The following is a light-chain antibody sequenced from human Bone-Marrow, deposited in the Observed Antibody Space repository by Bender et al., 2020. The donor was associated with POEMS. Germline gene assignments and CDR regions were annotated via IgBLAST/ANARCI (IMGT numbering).Light chain of an antibody. Sequence: SALTQPASVSGSPGQSITISCTGTSSDVGGFHFVSWYQLHPGKAPKLIIYDVVQRPSGVPHRFSASKSGDTASLTISGLQSADEADYYCSSYAGSNPYVFGAGTKVTVL. J-gene: IGLJ1*01. CDR1: SSDVGGFHF. CDR2: DVV. V-gene: IGLV2-8*01. CDR3: SSYAGSNPYV.